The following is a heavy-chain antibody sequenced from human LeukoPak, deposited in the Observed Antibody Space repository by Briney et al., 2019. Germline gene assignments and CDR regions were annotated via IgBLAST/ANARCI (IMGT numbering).Heavy chain of an antibody. J-gene: IGHJ1*01. CDR3: TSGRAGVEIL. CDR2: IKSKTDGGTT. CDR1: GFTFSNAW. V-gene: IGHV3-15*01. D-gene: IGHD2-8*01. Sequence: GGSLRLSCAASGFTFSNAWMSWVRQAPGEGLEWVGRIKSKTDGGTTDYAAPVKGRFTISRHDSINMLYLQMNSLKTEDTAVYYCTSGRAGVEILWGQGTLVTVSS.